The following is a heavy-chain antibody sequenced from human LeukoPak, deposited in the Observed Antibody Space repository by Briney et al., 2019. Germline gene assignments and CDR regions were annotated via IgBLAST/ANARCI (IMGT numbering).Heavy chain of an antibody. Sequence: GRMEISGITNYNPSLQSRVTLSLDTSKNQFSLKLSSVTAADTAVYYCAWGAAAGFFDYWGQGTLVTVSS. V-gene: IGHV4-4*07. D-gene: IGHD6-13*01. CDR2: MEISGIT. J-gene: IGHJ4*02. CDR3: AWGAAAGFFDY.